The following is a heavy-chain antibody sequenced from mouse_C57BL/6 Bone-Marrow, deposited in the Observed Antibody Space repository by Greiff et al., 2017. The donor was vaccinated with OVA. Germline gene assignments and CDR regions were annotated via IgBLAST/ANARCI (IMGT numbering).Heavy chain of an antibody. CDR2: SRNKANDYTT. V-gene: IGHV7-1*01. Sequence: EVKLMESGGGLVQSGRSLRLSCATSGFTFSDFYMEWVRQAPGKGLEWIAASRNKANDYTTEYSASVKGRFIVSRDTSQSILYLQMNALRAEDTAIYYCARDAGGEGYFDYWGQGTTLTVSS. CDR3: ARDAGGEGYFDY. J-gene: IGHJ2*01. D-gene: IGHD2-13*01. CDR1: GFTFSDFY.